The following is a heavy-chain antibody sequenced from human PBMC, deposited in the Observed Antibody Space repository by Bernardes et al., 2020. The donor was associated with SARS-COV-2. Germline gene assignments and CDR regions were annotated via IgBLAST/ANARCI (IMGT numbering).Heavy chain of an antibody. CDR1: GYTLANYE. D-gene: IGHD3-16*01. J-gene: IGHJ6*02. CDR3: ARDSKGAYGMDV. CDR2: INPDTANT. V-gene: IGHV1-8*01. Sequence: SVKVSCKASGYTLANYEISWVRQAAGQGRDWRGCINPDTANTGYAQKFQGRITRTRNTSISTAYMELSSLRSEDTTVYYCARDSKGAYGMDVWGQGTTVPVSS.